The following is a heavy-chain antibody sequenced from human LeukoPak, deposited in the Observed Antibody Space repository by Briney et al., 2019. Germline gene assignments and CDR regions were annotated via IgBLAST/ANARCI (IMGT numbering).Heavy chain of an antibody. D-gene: IGHD7-27*01. CDR3: AKLTRD. J-gene: IGHJ4*02. CDR2: ITGSGGST. V-gene: IGHV3-23*01. Sequence: GGSLRLSCTASGFTFSSNTMSWVGQTPGKGLEWVSAITGSGGSTYYADSVRGRFTISRDNSKNTLYLQMNSLRAEDTAVYYCAKLTRDWGQGILVTVSS. CDR1: GFTFSSNT.